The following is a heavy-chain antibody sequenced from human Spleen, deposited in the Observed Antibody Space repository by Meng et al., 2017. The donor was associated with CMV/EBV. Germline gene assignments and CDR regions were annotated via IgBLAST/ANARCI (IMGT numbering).Heavy chain of an antibody. CDR2: ISSNSIYI. CDR3: ARDMLPCTSTSCYKMGFDI. D-gene: IGHD2-2*01. CDR1: GFTFSIYS. J-gene: IGHJ3*02. Sequence: GALRLSCAASGFTFSIYSMNWVRQAPGKGLEWVSSISSNSIYIYYADSVKGRFTISRDNAKNSLYLQMNSLRAEDTAVYYCARDMLPCTSTSCYKMGFDIWGQGTMVTVSS. V-gene: IGHV3-21*01.